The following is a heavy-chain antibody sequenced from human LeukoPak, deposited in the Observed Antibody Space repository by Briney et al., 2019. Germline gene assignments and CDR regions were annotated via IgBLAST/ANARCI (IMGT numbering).Heavy chain of an antibody. CDR3: ARDMTTVVTYADAFDI. Sequence: SQTLSLTCAISGDSVSSNSAAWNWIRQSPSRGLEWLGRTCYRSKWYNDYAVSVKSRITINPDTSKNQFSLQLNSVTPEDTAVYYCARDMTTVVTYADAFDIWGQGTMVTVSS. CDR2: TCYRSKWYN. V-gene: IGHV6-1*01. D-gene: IGHD4-23*01. CDR1: GDSVSSNSAA. J-gene: IGHJ3*02.